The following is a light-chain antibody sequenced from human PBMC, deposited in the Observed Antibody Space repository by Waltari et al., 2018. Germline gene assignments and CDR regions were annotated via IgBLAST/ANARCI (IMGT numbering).Light chain of an antibody. Sequence: QSVLTQPPSASGNPGQRVTISCSGTYSNMGSHSANWFQHPPGTAPKLLIHRNTEGPSGVLGRFSGSKSGTSAALAISGLQSEDEGDYYCALWDDSLNGVVFGGGTKLTVL. V-gene: IGLV1-44*01. CDR1: YSNMGSHS. CDR3: ALWDDSLNGVV. J-gene: IGLJ2*01. CDR2: RNT.